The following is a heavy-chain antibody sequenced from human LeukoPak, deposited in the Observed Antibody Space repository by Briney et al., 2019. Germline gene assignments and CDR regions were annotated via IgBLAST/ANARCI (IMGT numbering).Heavy chain of an antibody. J-gene: IGHJ6*02. CDR3: ARPSYYDFWSGYSPYYYYGMDV. CDR1: GYTFTSYG. Sequence: GASVKVSCKASGYTFTSYGISWVRQAPGQGLEWMGWISAYNGNTNYAQKLQGRVTITTDTSTSTAYMELRSLRSDDTAVYYCARPSYYDFWSGYSPYYYYGMDVWGQGTTVTVSS. V-gene: IGHV1-18*01. D-gene: IGHD3-3*01. CDR2: ISAYNGNT.